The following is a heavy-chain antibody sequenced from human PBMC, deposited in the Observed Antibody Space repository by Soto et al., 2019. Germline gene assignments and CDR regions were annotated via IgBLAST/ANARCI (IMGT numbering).Heavy chain of an antibody. CDR1: GGSFSGYY. CDR3: ARGRTKKDIVVVVAATRPSIYFDY. V-gene: IGHV4-34*01. J-gene: IGHJ4*02. Sequence: SETLSLTCAVYGGSFSGYYWSWIRQPPGKGLEWIGEINHSGTTNYNPSLKSLVTISVDTSKNQSSLKLSSVTAADTAVYYCARGRTKKDIVVVVAATRPSIYFDYWGQGTLVTVSS. D-gene: IGHD2-15*01. CDR2: INHSGTT.